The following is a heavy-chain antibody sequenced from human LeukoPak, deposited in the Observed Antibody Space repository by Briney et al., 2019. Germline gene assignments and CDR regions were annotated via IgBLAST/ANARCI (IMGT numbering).Heavy chain of an antibody. CDR3: ARDPKDITIFGVAQGRFDP. CDR2: ISAYNGNT. V-gene: IGHV1-18*01. CDR1: GYTFTSYG. D-gene: IGHD3-3*01. Sequence: ASVKVSCKASGYTFTSYGISWVRQAPGQGLEWMGWISAYNGNTNYAQKLQGRVTMTTDTSTSTAYMELRSLRSDDTAVYYCARDPKDITIFGVAQGRFDPWGQGTLVTVSS. J-gene: IGHJ5*02.